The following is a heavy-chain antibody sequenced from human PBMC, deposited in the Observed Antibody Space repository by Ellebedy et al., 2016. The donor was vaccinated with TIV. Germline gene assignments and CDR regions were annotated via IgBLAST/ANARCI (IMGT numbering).Heavy chain of an antibody. Sequence: GESLKISCAASGFTFNSYAIHWVRQAPGKGLEWVAVVSYDGSNKYYAASVKGRFTISRDNSKNTLYLQMNSLRAEDTAVYYCERGCGGGTFCYILDYWGQGTLVTVSS. D-gene: IGHD2-15*01. CDR2: VSYDGSNK. CDR3: ERGCGGGTFCYILDY. CDR1: GFTFNSYA. V-gene: IGHV3-30-3*01. J-gene: IGHJ4*02.